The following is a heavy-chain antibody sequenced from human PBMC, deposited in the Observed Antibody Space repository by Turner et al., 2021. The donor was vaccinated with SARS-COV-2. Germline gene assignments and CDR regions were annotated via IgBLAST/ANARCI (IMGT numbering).Heavy chain of an antibody. Sequence: QLQLQESGPGLVRPSETLSLICTVSGDSISTSHDYWGWIRQPPGKGLEWIGSIYYSGRTFYNPSAKSRVTISVDTSKNDFSLQLSSVTAADTAVYYCMRHDHYGSASINWFNSWGQGTLVTVSS. D-gene: IGHD3-10*01. CDR3: MRHDHYGSASINWFNS. CDR2: IYYSGRT. CDR1: GDSISTSHDY. J-gene: IGHJ5*01. V-gene: IGHV4-39*01.